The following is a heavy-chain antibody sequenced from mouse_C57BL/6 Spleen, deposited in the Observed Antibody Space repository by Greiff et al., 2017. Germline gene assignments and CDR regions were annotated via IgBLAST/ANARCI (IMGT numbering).Heavy chain of an antibody. CDR2: ISGGGGNT. V-gene: IGHV5-9*01. Sequence: DVMLVESGGGLVKPGGSLKLSCAASGFTFSSYTMSWVRQTPEKRLEWVATISGGGGNTYYPDSVKGRFTISRDNAKNTLYLQMSSLRSEDTALYYCARPYSNYGYWYFDVWGTGTTVTVSS. CDR1: GFTFSSYT. J-gene: IGHJ1*03. D-gene: IGHD2-5*01. CDR3: ARPYSNYGYWYFDV.